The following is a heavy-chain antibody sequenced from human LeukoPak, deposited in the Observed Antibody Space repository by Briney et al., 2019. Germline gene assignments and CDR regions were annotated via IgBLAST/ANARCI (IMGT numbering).Heavy chain of an antibody. CDR2: INHSGST. V-gene: IGHV4-34*01. CDR3: ARGRSGYYGSGSQIDY. D-gene: IGHD3-10*01. CDR1: GGSFSGYY. Sequence: PSETLSLTCAAYGGSFSGYYWSWLRQPPGKGLEWIGEINHSGSTNYNPSLKSRVTISVDTSKNQFSLKLSSVTAADTAVYYCARGRSGYYGSGSQIDYWGQGTLVTVSS. J-gene: IGHJ4*02.